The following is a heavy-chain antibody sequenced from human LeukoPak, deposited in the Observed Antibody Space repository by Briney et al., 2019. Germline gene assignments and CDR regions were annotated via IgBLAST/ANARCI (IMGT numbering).Heavy chain of an antibody. CDR1: GYTFTSYD. Sequence: ASVKVSCKASGYTFTSYDINWVRQATGQGLEWMGWINPNSGNTGYAQKFQGRVTITRNTSISTAYMELSSLRSEDTAVYYCVVDTAMVIFDYWGQGTLVTVSS. J-gene: IGHJ4*02. CDR2: INPNSGNT. D-gene: IGHD5-18*01. CDR3: VVDTAMVIFDY. V-gene: IGHV1-8*03.